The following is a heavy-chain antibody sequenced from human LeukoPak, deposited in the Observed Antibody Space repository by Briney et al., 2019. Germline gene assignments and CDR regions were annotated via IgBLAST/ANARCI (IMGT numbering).Heavy chain of an antibody. CDR3: ASTPLGFIAAAEAFDI. V-gene: IGHV1-69*13. CDR2: IIPIFGTA. J-gene: IGHJ3*02. D-gene: IGHD6-13*01. CDR1: GGTFSSYA. Sequence: ASVKVSCKASGGTFSSYAISWVRQAPGQGLEWMGGIIPIFGTANYAQKFQGRVTITADESTSTAYMELSSLRSEDTAVYYCASTPLGFIAAAEAFDIWGQGTMVTVSS.